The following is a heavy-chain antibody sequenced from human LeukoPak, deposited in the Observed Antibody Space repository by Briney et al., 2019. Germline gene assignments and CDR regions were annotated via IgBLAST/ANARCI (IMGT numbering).Heavy chain of an antibody. Sequence: SETLSLTCTVSGGSISSSSYYWGWIRQPPGKGLEWIGSIYYSGSTYYNPSLKSRVTISVDTSKNQFSLKLSSVTAADTAVYYCARVRGRYSNYAYYYYMDVWGKGTTVTVSS. V-gene: IGHV4-39*01. CDR1: GGSISSSSYY. D-gene: IGHD4-11*01. J-gene: IGHJ6*03. CDR3: ARVRGRYSNYAYYYYMDV. CDR2: IYYSGST.